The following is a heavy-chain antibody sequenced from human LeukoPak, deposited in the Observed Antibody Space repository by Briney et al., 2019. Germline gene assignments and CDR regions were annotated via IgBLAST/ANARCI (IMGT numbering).Heavy chain of an antibody. Sequence: GGSLRLSCAASGFTFSSYGMHWVRQAPGKGLEWVAVISYDGSNKYYADSVKGRFTISRDNSKNTLYLQMNSLRAEDTAVYYCAKDSKWFGETGHFDYWGQGTLVTVSS. V-gene: IGHV3-30*18. CDR3: AKDSKWFGETGHFDY. J-gene: IGHJ4*02. CDR1: GFTFSSYG. D-gene: IGHD3-10*01. CDR2: ISYDGSNK.